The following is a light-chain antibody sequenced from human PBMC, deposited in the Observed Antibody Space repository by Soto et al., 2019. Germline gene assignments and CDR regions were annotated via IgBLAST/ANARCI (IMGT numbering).Light chain of an antibody. CDR2: GAS. CDR1: QGIGTE. V-gene: IGKV1-6*02. Sequence: AIQMTQSPSSLSASVGDRVTTTCRASQGIGTELGWYQLKPGKAPKLLVYGASTLQSGVLSRFSGSGSGTDFTLTISSLQPDDFATYYCLQDFSYPRTFGQGTKVDNK. J-gene: IGKJ1*01. CDR3: LQDFSYPRT.